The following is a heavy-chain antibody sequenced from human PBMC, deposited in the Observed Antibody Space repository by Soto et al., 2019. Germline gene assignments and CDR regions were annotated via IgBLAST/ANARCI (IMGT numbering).Heavy chain of an antibody. V-gene: IGHV5-51*01. CDR3: VSRGTSSGRFSDY. CDR1: GYTFTSYW. D-gene: IGHD2-8*01. J-gene: IGHJ4*02. Sequence: GGSLKISCKCSGYTFTSYWIGWVRQLPGEGLEWMGVIYPSDSDIRYRPSFQGKVTISADKSITTAYLQWSSLKAADTAMYYCVSRGTSSGRFSDYWGQGTLVTVSS. CDR2: IYPSDSDI.